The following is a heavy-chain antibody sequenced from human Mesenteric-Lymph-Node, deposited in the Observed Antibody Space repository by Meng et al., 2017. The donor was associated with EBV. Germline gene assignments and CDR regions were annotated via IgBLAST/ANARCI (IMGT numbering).Heavy chain of an antibody. J-gene: IGHJ4*02. Sequence: QVQLQASGPGPVKPSDTLSPTCAVSGGSISSSSWWSWVRQPPGKGLEWIGEIYHSGSTSYHPSLKSRVTMSVDKSTNQFSLRLSSVTAADTAVYYCARVAIIDGLGYFDSWGQGALVTVSS. D-gene: IGHD3-10*01. CDR1: GGSISSSSW. CDR2: IYHSGST. CDR3: ARVAIIDGLGYFDS. V-gene: IGHV4-4*02.